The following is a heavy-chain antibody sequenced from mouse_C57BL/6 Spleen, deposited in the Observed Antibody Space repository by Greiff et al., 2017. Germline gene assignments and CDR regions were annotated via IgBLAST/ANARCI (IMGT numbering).Heavy chain of an antibody. V-gene: IGHV14-3*01. D-gene: IGHD1-1*01. CDR3: ARYYYGSSYVGWYFDV. CDR2: IDPANGNT. Sequence: VQLQQSVAELVRPGASVKLSCTASGFNIKNTYMHWVKQRPEQGLEWIGRIDPANGNTTYAPQFQGKATITADTSSNTAYLQLSSLTSEDTAIYYCARYYYGSSYVGWYFDVGGTGTTVTVSS. J-gene: IGHJ1*03. CDR1: GFNIKNTY.